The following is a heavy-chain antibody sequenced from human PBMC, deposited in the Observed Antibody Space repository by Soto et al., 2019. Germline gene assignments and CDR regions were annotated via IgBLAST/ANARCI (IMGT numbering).Heavy chain of an antibody. V-gene: IGHV1-18*04. CDR1: GYSFTNYA. CDR3: ASEMGSTKMRHDAFDI. CDR2: ISTYNGNR. Sequence: QAQLVQSGAEVKKPGASVKVSCKASGYSFTNYAIVWVRQPPGEGLEWMGWISTYNGNRNYAQNLHGRVTMTTDTSTSTVYMELRSLRSDDTAVYYCASEMGSTKMRHDAFDIWGQGTMVTVSS. J-gene: IGHJ3*02. D-gene: IGHD1-26*01.